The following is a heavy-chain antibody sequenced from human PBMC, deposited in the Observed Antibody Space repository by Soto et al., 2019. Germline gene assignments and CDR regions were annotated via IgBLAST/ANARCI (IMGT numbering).Heavy chain of an antibody. D-gene: IGHD4-17*01. Sequence: QVQLVESGGGVVQPGRSLRLSCAASGFTFSSYGMHWVRQAPGKGLEWVAVISYDGSNKYYADSVKGRFTISRDNSKNTLYLQMNSLRAEDTAVYYCAVIGGVTTVTPNDAFDIWGQGTMVTVSS. J-gene: IGHJ3*02. V-gene: IGHV3-30*03. CDR2: ISYDGSNK. CDR3: AVIGGVTTVTPNDAFDI. CDR1: GFTFSSYG.